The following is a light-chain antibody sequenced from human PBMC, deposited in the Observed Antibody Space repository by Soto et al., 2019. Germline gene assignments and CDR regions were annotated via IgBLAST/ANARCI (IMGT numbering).Light chain of an antibody. Sequence: DVVMTQSPLSLSVTLGQPASISCCSTQVLLYSDGNTYLNWFQQRPGQSPRRLIYKVSVRDSGVPDRFSGSGSGTEFTLTISSLQPEDFATYYCLQHNSYPYTFGQGTRLEIK. J-gene: IGKJ5*01. CDR2: KVS. V-gene: IGKV2-30*01. CDR3: LQHNSYPYT. CDR1: QVLLYSDGNTY.